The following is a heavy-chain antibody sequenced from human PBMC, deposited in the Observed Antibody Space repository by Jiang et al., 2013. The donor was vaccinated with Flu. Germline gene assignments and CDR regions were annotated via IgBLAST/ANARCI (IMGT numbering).Heavy chain of an antibody. J-gene: IGHJ4*02. CDR2: IYYSGST. Sequence: GPGLVKPSQTLSLTCTVSGGSISSGGYYWSWTRQPPGKGLEWIGYIYYSGSTYYNPSLKSRVTISVDSSKNQFSLKLNSVTAADTAVYYCARAGDGGYKFDYWGQGTLVTVSS. CDR3: ARAGDGGYKFDY. D-gene: IGHD5-24*01. V-gene: IGHV4-31*03. CDR1: GGSISSGGYY.